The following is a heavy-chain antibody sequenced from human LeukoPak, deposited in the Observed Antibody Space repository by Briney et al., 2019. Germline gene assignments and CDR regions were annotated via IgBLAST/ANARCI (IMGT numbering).Heavy chain of an antibody. V-gene: IGHV3-7*01. CDR3: ARDLDYFVMDS. CDR2: IMKDGGHK. D-gene: IGHD3-10*01. Sequence: GGSLRLSCAASGFTFSSYWMGWVRQAPGKGLEWVANIMKDGGHKNYVDSVKGRFTISRDNAKNSLFLQMNSLRVEDTAVYYCARDLDYFVMDSWGQGILVTVSS. J-gene: IGHJ4*02. CDR1: GFTFSSYW.